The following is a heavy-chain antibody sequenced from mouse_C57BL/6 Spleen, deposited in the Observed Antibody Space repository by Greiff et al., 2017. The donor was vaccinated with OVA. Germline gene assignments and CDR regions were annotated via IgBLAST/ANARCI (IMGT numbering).Heavy chain of an antibody. V-gene: IGHV1-54*01. CDR2: INPGSGGT. CDR1: GYAFTNYL. Sequence: VQLQQSGAELVRPGTSVKVSCKASGYAFTNYLIEWVKQRPGQGLEWIGVINPGSGGTNYNEKFKGKATLTADKSSSTAYMQLSSLTSEDSAVYFCARGHITTVPHYFDYWGQGTTLTVSS. J-gene: IGHJ2*01. CDR3: ARGHITTVPHYFDY. D-gene: IGHD1-1*01.